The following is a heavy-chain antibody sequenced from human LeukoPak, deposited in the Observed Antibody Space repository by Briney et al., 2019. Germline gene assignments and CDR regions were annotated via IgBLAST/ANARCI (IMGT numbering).Heavy chain of an antibody. J-gene: IGHJ3*02. CDR1: GFTFSSYA. D-gene: IGHD3-22*01. Sequence: GGSLRLSCAASGFTFSSYAMSWVRQAPGKGLEWVSAISGSGGSTYYAYSVKGRFTISRDNSKNTLYLQMNSLRAEDTAVYYCASHYYYDISGYYDAFDIWGQGTMVTVSS. CDR2: ISGSGGST. CDR3: ASHYYYDISGYYDAFDI. V-gene: IGHV3-23*01.